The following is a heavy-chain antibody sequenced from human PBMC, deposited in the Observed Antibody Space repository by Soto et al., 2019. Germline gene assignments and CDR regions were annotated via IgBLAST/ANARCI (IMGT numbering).Heavy chain of an antibody. Sequence: EWSLRLSFAASGFTFGSYAMSWVRQAPGTGLEWVSSISCSGGSTYYAYSVKGRFTISRDNSKNTLYLQINSLRAEETAVYYCAKVSTIAVGADGSDXWGQGTLGPVSX. V-gene: IGHV3-23*01. D-gene: IGHD6-19*01. J-gene: IGHJ5*02. CDR1: GFTFGSYA. CDR3: AKVSTIAVGADGSDX. CDR2: ISCSGGST.